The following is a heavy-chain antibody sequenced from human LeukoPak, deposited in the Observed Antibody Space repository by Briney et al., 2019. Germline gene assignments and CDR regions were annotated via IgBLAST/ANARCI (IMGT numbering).Heavy chain of an antibody. D-gene: IGHD2-2*01. Sequence: SETLSLTCTVSGGSISSYYWSWIRQPPGKELEWIGYIYYSGSTNYNPSLKSRVTISVDTSKNQFFLKLSSVTAADTAVYFCARDCSSTSCKAPFDYWGQGALVTVSS. CDR1: GGSISSYY. CDR3: ARDCSSTSCKAPFDY. J-gene: IGHJ4*02. CDR2: IYYSGST. V-gene: IGHV4-59*01.